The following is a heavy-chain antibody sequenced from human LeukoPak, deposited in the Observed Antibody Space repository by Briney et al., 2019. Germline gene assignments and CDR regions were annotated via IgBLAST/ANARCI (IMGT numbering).Heavy chain of an antibody. V-gene: IGHV4-38-2*02. CDR1: GYFISSGYY. CDR3: AGASRERYFDFDY. D-gene: IGHD3-9*01. Sequence: SETLSLTCTVSGYFISSGYYWGWIRQPPGKGLEWIGSIYHSGSTYYKPSLKSRVTISVDTSKNQFSLKLSSVTAADTAVYYCAGASRERYFDFDYWGQGTLVTVSS. J-gene: IGHJ4*02. CDR2: IYHSGST.